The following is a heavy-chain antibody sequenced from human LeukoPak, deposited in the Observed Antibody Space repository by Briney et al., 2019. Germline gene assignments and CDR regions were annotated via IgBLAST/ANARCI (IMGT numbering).Heavy chain of an antibody. D-gene: IGHD5-24*01. CDR2: ISGSGGST. Sequence: GGSLRLSCAASGFTFSSYAISWVRQAPGKGLEWVSAISGSGGSTYYADSVKGRFTISRDNSKNTLYLQMYSLRAEDTAVYYCAKERDGYILGDYFDYWGQGTLVTVSS. V-gene: IGHV3-23*01. J-gene: IGHJ4*02. CDR1: GFTFSSYA. CDR3: AKERDGYILGDYFDY.